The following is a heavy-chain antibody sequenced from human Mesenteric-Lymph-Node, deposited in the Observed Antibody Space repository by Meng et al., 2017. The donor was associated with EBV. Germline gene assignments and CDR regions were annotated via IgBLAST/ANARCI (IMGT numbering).Heavy chain of an antibody. Sequence: VQRVDSRPVLVKPLSTLSLTCTVYVGSVSSSSYYWSWFLQPPGKGLEWIGYIYYSGSTNYNPSLKSRVAISLNTSRTQFSVRLSSVTAADTAVYYCARFTYGDPAGIWGQGTMVTVSS. CDR3: ARFTYGDPAGI. CDR2: IYYSGST. J-gene: IGHJ3*02. V-gene: IGHV4-61*01. D-gene: IGHD4-17*01. CDR1: VGSVSSSSYY.